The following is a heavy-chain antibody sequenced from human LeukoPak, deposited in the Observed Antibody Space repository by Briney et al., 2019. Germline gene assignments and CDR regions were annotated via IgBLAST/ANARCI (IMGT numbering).Heavy chain of an antibody. CDR3: ARQGGYSSSPDF. D-gene: IGHD6-13*01. V-gene: IGHV4-59*08. Sequence: SETLSLTCTVSGGSISNYYWNWIRQPPGKGLEWIGYIYYSGSTNYNPSLKSRVTISVDTSKNQFSLKLSSVTAADTAVYYCARQGGYSSSPDFWGQGTLVTVSS. CDR1: GGSISNYY. CDR2: IYYSGST. J-gene: IGHJ4*02.